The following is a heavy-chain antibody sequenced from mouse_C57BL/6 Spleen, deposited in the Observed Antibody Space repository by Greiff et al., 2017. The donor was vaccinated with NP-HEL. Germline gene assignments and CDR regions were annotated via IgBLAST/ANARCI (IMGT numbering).Heavy chain of an antibody. CDR1: GYTFTGYW. CDR2: ILPGSGST. V-gene: IGHV1-9*01. J-gene: IGHJ3*01. CDR3: ASRNYYYGSSSFAY. Sequence: QVQLKQSGAELMKPGASVKLSCKATGYTFTGYWIEWVKQRPGHGLEWIGEILPGSGSTNYNEKFKGKATFTADTSSNTAYMQLSSLTTEDSAIYYCASRNYYYGSSSFAYWGQGTLVTVSA. D-gene: IGHD1-1*01.